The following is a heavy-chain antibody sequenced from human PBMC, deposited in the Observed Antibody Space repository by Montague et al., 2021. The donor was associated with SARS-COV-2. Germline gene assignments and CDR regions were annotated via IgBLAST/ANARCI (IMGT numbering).Heavy chain of an antibody. CDR2: IYWNDDK. D-gene: IGHD2-2*01. Sequence: PALVKPTQTLTLTCTFSGFSLSTRGVCVGWIRQPPGKALEWLTLIYWNDDKRYRPSLKSRLTISKDTSKNQVVLTMTNLDPVDTATYYCAHRPIVVGSAGIPFLAFDMWGPGTMVTVSS. CDR3: AHRPIVVGSAGIPFLAFDM. J-gene: IGHJ3*02. V-gene: IGHV2-5*01. CDR1: GFSLSTRGVC.